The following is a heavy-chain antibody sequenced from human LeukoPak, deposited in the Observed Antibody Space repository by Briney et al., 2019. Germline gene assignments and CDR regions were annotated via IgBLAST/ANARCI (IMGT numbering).Heavy chain of an antibody. CDR2: IYSGGNT. V-gene: IGHV3-66*01. CDR1: GFTVSSNY. J-gene: IGHJ5*02. Sequence: GGSLRLSCAASGFTVSSNYMSWVRQAPGKGLEWVSVIYSGGNTYYADSVEGRFTMSRDNSKNTLYLQMNSLRAEDTAVYYCARGIGSQLRSGRFDPWGQGTLVTVSS. D-gene: IGHD3-3*01. CDR3: ARGIGSQLRSGRFDP.